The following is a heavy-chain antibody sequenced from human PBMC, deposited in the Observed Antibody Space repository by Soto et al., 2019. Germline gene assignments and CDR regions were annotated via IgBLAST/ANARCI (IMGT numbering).Heavy chain of an antibody. D-gene: IGHD2-15*01. J-gene: IGHJ4*02. CDR3: ARAPPRRYCSGGSCYVH. V-gene: IGHV1-8*01. CDR2: MNPNSGNT. Sequence: ASVKVSCKASGYTFTSYDINCVRQATGQGLEWMGWMNPNSGNTGYAQKFQGRVTMTRNTSISTAYMELSSLRSEDTAVYYCARAPPRRYCSGGSCYVHWGQGTLVTVSS. CDR1: GYTFTSYD.